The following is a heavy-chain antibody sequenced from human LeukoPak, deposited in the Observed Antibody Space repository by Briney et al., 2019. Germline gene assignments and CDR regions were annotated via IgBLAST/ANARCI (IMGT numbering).Heavy chain of an antibody. D-gene: IGHD3-10*01. CDR2: IIPIFGTA. J-gene: IGHJ6*02. Sequence: SVKVSCKASGGTFSSYAISWVRQAPGQGLEWMGGIIPIFGTANYAQKFQGRVTITADESTSTAYMELSSLRSEDTAVYYCARENKVRGVIPRTYYYYGMDVWGQGTTVTVSS. CDR3: ARENKVRGVIPRTYYYYGMDV. V-gene: IGHV1-69*13. CDR1: GGTFSSYA.